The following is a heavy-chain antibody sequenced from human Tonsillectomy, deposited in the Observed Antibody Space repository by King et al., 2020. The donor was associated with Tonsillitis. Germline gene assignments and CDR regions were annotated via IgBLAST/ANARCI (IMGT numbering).Heavy chain of an antibody. CDR3: AGDSLTATRAFDL. J-gene: IGHJ2*01. CDR2: IKQDGSEA. D-gene: IGHD1-14*01. Sequence: EVQLVESGGGLVQPGGSLRLSCAASGFTFSSYWMSGVRQAPGKGLEWVANIKQDGSEAYYVDSVTGRLTISRDNAENSLYLQMNSLRAEDTAVYYCAGDSLTATRAFDLWGRGTLVTVSS. CDR1: GFTFSSYW. V-gene: IGHV3-7*01.